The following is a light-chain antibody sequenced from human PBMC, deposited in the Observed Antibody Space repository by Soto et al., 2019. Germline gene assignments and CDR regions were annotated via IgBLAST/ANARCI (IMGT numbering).Light chain of an antibody. J-gene: IGLJ2*01. Sequence: QAVLTQPPSVSGAPGQRVTISCTGSSSNIGAGYDVHWYQQIPGTAPKLLIYGNSNRPSGVPDRFSGSKSGTSASLAITGLQAEDEADYYCQSYASSLSGSVFGGGTKLTVL. CDR1: SSNIGAGYD. CDR2: GNS. V-gene: IGLV1-40*01. CDR3: QSYASSLSGSV.